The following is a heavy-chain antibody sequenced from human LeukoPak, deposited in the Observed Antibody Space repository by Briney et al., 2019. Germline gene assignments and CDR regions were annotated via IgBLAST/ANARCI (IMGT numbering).Heavy chain of an antibody. D-gene: IGHD4-17*01. CDR1: GFTFSSYA. V-gene: IGHV3-23*01. J-gene: IGHJ5*02. Sequence: GGSLRLSRAASGFTFSSYAMSWVRQAPGKGLEWVSTISGSGATTYFSDSVKGRFTISRDNSKNTLYLQMNSLRGEDTAVYYCARSENGDYVAWGQGALVTVYS. CDR3: ARSENGDYVA. CDR2: ISGSGATT.